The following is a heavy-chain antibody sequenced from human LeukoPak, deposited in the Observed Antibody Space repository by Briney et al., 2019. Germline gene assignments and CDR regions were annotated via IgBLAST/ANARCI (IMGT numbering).Heavy chain of an antibody. CDR1: GGSISSYY. Sequence: PSETLSLTCTVSGGSISSYYWSWIRQPPGKGLEWIGEINHSGSTNYNPSLKSRVTISVDTSKNQFSLKLSSVTAADTAVYYCARGFINFWSGYHDYWGQGTLVTVSS. CDR3: ARGFINFWSGYHDY. V-gene: IGHV4-34*01. D-gene: IGHD3-3*01. CDR2: INHSGST. J-gene: IGHJ4*02.